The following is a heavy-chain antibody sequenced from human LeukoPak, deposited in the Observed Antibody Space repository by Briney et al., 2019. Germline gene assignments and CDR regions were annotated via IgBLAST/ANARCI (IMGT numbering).Heavy chain of an antibody. CDR2: ISNDGSNA. CDR1: GFTFSTQG. V-gene: IGHV3-30*18. J-gene: IGHJ4*02. CDR3: TKGPDPGGFGY. D-gene: IGHD3-10*01. Sequence: PGGSLRLSCVASGFTFSTQGMHWVRQAPGKGLEWVALISNDGSNAYYGDSVKGRFTISRDNSNNTLYLQINSLKAEDTAVYYCTKGPDPGGFGYWGQGTLVTVSS.